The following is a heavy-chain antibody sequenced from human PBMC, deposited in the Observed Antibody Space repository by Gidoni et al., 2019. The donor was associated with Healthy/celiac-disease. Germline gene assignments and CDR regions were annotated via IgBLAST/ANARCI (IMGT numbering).Heavy chain of an antibody. J-gene: IGHJ5*02. D-gene: IGHD2-2*01. CDR2: INHSGST. V-gene: IGHV4-34*01. CDR3: ARFGPAAIMRWGWFDP. CDR1: GRSFRGYY. Sequence: QVQLQQWGAGRLKPSETLALTCAVYGRSFRGYYWGWLRQPPGKGLELSGVINHSGSTNYNPSLKIRVTISVDTSKNQFSLKLSSVTAADTAVYYCARFGPAAIMRWGWFDPWGQGTLVTVSS.